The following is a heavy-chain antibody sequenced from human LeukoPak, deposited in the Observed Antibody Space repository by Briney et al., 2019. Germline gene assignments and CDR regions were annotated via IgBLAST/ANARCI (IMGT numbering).Heavy chain of an antibody. CDR1: GFTFSSYE. CDR3: ARPSRPYRSSEYFQH. CDR2: ISSSGSTI. J-gene: IGHJ1*01. D-gene: IGHD6-13*01. V-gene: IGHV3-48*03. Sequence: PGGSLRLSCAASGFTFSSYEMNWGRPVPGKGLEWISYISSSGSTIYFADSVKGRSTISRHNAKNSLYLQMNSLRAEDTAVYYCARPSRPYRSSEYFQHWGQGTLVIVSS.